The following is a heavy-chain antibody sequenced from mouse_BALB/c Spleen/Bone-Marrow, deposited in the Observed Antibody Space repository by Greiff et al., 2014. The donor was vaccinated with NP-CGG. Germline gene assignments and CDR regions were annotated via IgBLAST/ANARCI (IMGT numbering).Heavy chain of an antibody. CDR3: AREVDGWYYFDY. Sequence: EVKLMESGGGLVKPGGSLKLSCAASGFTFSSYAMSWVRQTPEKRLEWVASISSGGSTYYPDSVKGRFTISRDNARNILYLQMSSLRSEGTAMYYCAREVDGWYYFDYWGQGTTLTVSS. CDR2: ISSGGST. CDR1: GFTFSSYA. V-gene: IGHV5-6-5*01. J-gene: IGHJ2*01. D-gene: IGHD2-3*01.